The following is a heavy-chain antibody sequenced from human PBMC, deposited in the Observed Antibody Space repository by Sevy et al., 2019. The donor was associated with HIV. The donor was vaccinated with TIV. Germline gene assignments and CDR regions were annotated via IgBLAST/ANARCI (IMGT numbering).Heavy chain of an antibody. D-gene: IGHD3-10*01. CDR3: AKDEGGFGELFPYDFDY. CDR2: ISGSGGST. J-gene: IGHJ4*02. CDR1: GFTFSSYA. V-gene: IGHV3-23*01. Sequence: GGSLRLSCAASGFTFSSYAMSWVRQAPGKGLEWVSAISGSGGSTYYADSVKGRFTISRDNSKNTLYLQMNSLRAEDTAVYYCAKDEGGFGELFPYDFDYWGQGTLVTVSS.